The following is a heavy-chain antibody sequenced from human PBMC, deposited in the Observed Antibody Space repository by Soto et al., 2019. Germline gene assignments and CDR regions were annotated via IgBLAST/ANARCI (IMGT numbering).Heavy chain of an antibody. CDR2: IYYSGST. CDR3: ARAGTNMVQFDY. J-gene: IGHJ4*02. V-gene: IGHV4-59*01. CDR1: GGSINSYF. Sequence: SETLSLTCTVSGGSINSYFWSWIRQSPGKGLEWIGHIYYSGSTSYSPSLKSRVSISVDTSKNQFSLEVHSVTAADTAVYYCARAGTNMVQFDYWGQGTLVTVS. D-gene: IGHD3-10*01.